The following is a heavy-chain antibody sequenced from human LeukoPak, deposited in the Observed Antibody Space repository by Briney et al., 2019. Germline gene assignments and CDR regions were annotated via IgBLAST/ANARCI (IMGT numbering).Heavy chain of an antibody. CDR1: GFTFSSYA. J-gene: IGHJ4*02. CDR3: ARDPATTVTTYAY. Sequence: TGGSLRLSCAASGFTFSSYAMHWVRQAPGKGLEWVAVISYDGSNKYYADSVKGRFTISRDNSKNTLYLQMNSLRPEDTAVYYCARDPATTVTTYAYWGQGTLVTVSS. V-gene: IGHV3-30-3*01. CDR2: ISYDGSNK. D-gene: IGHD4-17*01.